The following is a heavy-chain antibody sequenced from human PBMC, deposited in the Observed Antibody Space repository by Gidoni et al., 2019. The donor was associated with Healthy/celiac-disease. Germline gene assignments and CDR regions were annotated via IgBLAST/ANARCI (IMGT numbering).Heavy chain of an antibody. CDR2: ISYDGSNK. V-gene: IGHV3-30-3*01. Sequence: QVQLVESGGGVVQPGRSLRLSCAASGFPFSSYAMHWVRQAPGKGLEWVAVISYDGSNKYYADSVKGRFTISRDNSKNTLYLQMNSLRAEDTAVYYCARDGYSSSWYSENAFDIWGQGTMVTVSS. D-gene: IGHD6-13*01. CDR1: GFPFSSYA. J-gene: IGHJ3*02. CDR3: ARDGYSSSWYSENAFDI.